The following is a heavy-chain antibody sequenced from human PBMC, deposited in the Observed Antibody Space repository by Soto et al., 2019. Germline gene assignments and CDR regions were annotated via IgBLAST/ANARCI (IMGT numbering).Heavy chain of an antibody. Sequence: QVQLVQSGAEVKKPGSSVKVSCKASGGTFSSYIISWVRQAPGQGLEWMGRVIPILGIANYAQKFQGRVTITADKSTSTAYMELSSLRSEDTAVYYCARFPQTDIVGAAYFDYWGLGTLVTVSS. CDR3: ARFPQTDIVGAAYFDY. CDR1: GGTFSSYI. V-gene: IGHV1-69*02. J-gene: IGHJ4*02. D-gene: IGHD1-26*01. CDR2: VIPILGIA.